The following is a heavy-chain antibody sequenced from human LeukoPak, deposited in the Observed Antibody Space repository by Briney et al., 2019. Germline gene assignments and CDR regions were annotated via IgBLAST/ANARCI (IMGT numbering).Heavy chain of an antibody. D-gene: IGHD1-26*01. V-gene: IGHV3-9*01. CDR3: ARDSGSYQN. Sequence: PGGSLRLSCAASGFTFVDYAMHWVRQAPGKGLEWVSGINWNSGSIGYADSVKGRFTISRDNAKNSLYLQMDSLRPEDTALYYCARDSGSYQNWGQGTLVTVSS. CDR2: INWNSGSI. J-gene: IGHJ4*02. CDR1: GFTFVDYA.